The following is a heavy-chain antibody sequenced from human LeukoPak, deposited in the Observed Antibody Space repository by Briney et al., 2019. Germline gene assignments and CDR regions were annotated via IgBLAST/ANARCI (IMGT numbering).Heavy chain of an antibody. CDR3: TGGGLVRGVTHWFDP. Sequence: SETLSLTCAVSGGSISSYYWSWIRQPPGRGLEWIGSIHYSGSTSYNSSLKSRVTISVDTSKNQFSLQLDSVTPEDTAVYYCTGGGLVRGVTHWFDPWSQGTLVTVSS. CDR2: IHYSGST. D-gene: IGHD3-10*01. CDR1: GGSISSYY. V-gene: IGHV4-59*12. J-gene: IGHJ5*02.